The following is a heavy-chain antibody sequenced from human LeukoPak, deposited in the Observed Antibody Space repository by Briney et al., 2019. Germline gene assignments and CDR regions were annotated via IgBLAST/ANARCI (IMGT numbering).Heavy chain of an antibody. CDR2: MNSDGSTT. J-gene: IGHJ4*02. V-gene: IGHV3-74*01. CDR3: VRALMGTADH. Sequence: GGSLRLSCAASGFTFSRDWMHWVRQAPGKGLVWVSRMNSDGSTTNYADSVKGRFTISRDNAKNTLYLQMNSLRAEDTAVYYCVRALMGTADHWGQGTLVTVSS. D-gene: IGHD2-21*02. CDR1: GFTFSRDW.